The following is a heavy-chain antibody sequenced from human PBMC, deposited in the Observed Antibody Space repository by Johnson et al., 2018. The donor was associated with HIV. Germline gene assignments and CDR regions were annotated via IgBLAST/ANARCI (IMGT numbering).Heavy chain of an antibody. CDR2: IFSGGST. D-gene: IGHD5-12*01. CDR3: ARVKVATINAFDI. J-gene: IGHJ3*02. Sequence: VQLMESGGVVVQPGGSLRLSCAASGFTVSSNYMTWVRQAPGKGLEWVSVIFSGGSTYYADSVKGRFTISRDNSKNTLYLKMNSLRAEDTAVYYCARVKVATINAFDIWGQGTMVTVSS. CDR1: GFTVSSNY. V-gene: IGHV3-66*01.